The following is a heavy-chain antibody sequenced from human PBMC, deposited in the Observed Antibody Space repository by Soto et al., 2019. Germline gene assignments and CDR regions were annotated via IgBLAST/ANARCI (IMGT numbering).Heavy chain of an antibody. D-gene: IGHD6-6*01. CDR3: ARRKSSSYYFDY. J-gene: IGHJ4*02. Sequence: SETLSLTCTVSGGSISSYYWSWIRQPPGKGLEWIGYIYYSGSTNYNPSLKSRVTISVDTSKNHFSLKLSSVTAADTAVDYCARRKSSSYYFDYWGQGTLVTVSS. CDR2: IYYSGST. V-gene: IGHV4-59*08. CDR1: GGSISSYY.